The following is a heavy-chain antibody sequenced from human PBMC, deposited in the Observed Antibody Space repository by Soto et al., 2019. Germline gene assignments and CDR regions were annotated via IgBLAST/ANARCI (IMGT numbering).Heavy chain of an antibody. CDR2: INHSGST. CDR1: GGSFSGYY. J-gene: IGHJ5*02. V-gene: IGHV4-34*01. CDR3: ARRMGSSNWFDP. Sequence: SETLSLTCAVYGGSFSGYYWSWIRQPPGKGLEWIGEINHSGSTNYDPSLKSRVTISVDTSKNQFSLKLSSVTAADTAVYYCARRMGSSNWFDPWGRGTLVTVSS. D-gene: IGHD6-6*01.